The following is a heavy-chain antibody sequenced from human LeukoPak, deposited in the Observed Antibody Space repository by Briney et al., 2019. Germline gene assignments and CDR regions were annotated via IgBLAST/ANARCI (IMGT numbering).Heavy chain of an antibody. CDR1: GFTFRNYW. D-gene: IGHD3-16*01. CDR2: INERATII. Sequence: RGSLRLSCAASGFTFRNYWMHWVRHAPGKGLEWVSRINERATIISYADSVKVRFTISRENASNTLYLQMNSLTAEDTAVYYCVRDLILVWTPGDDFDHWGQGTLVTVSS. J-gene: IGHJ4*02. V-gene: IGHV3-74*01. CDR3: VRDLILVWTPGDDFDH.